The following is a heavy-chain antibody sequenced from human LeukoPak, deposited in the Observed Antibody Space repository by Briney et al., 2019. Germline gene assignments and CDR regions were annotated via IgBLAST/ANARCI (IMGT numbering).Heavy chain of an antibody. CDR2: INPNSGGT. D-gene: IGHD6-6*01. Sequence: ASVKVSCKASGYTFTGHYMHWVRQAPGQGLERMGWINPNSGGTNYAQKFQGRVTMTRDTSISTAYMELSRLRSDDTAVYYCARDVAARVADYYYYGMDVWGQGTTVTVSS. J-gene: IGHJ6*02. CDR3: ARDVAARVADYYYYGMDV. CDR1: GYTFTGHY. V-gene: IGHV1-2*02.